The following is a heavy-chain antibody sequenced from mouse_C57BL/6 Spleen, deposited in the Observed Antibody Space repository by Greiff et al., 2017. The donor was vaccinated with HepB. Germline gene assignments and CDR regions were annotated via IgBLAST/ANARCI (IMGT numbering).Heavy chain of an antibody. CDR3: ARYYYGSNYAMDY. Sequence: VQLQQSGAELAKPGASVKLSCKASGYTFTSYWMHWVKQRPGQGLEWIGYINPSSGYTKYNQKFKDKATLTADISSSTAYMQLSSLTYEDSAVYYCARYYYGSNYAMDYWGQGTSVTVSS. D-gene: IGHD1-1*01. V-gene: IGHV1-7*01. CDR1: GYTFTSYW. J-gene: IGHJ4*01. CDR2: INPSSGYT.